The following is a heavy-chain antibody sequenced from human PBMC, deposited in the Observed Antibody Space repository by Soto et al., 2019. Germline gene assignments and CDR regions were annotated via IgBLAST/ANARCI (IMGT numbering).Heavy chain of an antibody. Sequence: QVQLVQSGAEVKKPGSSVKVSCKASGGTFSSYAISWVRQAPGQGLEWMGGIIPIFGTANYARKFQGRVTITADESTSTAYMELSSLRSEDTAVYYCARDQYIVVVPAASYYYYGMDVWGQGTTVTVSS. CDR1: GGTFSSYA. J-gene: IGHJ6*02. CDR2: IIPIFGTA. V-gene: IGHV1-69*01. CDR3: ARDQYIVVVPAASYYYYGMDV. D-gene: IGHD2-2*01.